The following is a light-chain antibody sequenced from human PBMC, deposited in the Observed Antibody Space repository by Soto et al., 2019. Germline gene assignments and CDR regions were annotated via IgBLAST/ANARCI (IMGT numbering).Light chain of an antibody. V-gene: IGLV2-14*03. CDR3: SSYTSSSTPVV. CDR2: DVS. Sequence: QSALTQPASXXXXXXXXXXXXCTGTSSDVGAYNYVSWYQQHPGKAPKLIIYDVSYRPSGVSNRFSGSKSGNTASLTISGLQAEDEADYYCSSYTSSSTPVVFGGGTKLTVL. J-gene: IGLJ2*01. CDR1: SSDVGAYNY.